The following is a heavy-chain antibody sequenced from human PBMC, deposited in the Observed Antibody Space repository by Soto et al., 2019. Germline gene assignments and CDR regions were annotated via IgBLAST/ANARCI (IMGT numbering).Heavy chain of an antibody. CDR2: VYRSGAT. CDR3: ARISSGGFFYWIGP. D-gene: IGHD2-15*01. V-gene: IGHV4-61*01. CDR1: SGSVRSGNYH. J-gene: IGHJ5*02. Sequence: SETLSLTCTASSGSVRSGNYHWSWIRQPPGKGLEWIGHVYRSGATNYNPSLNRRATISLDTSKNQFTLTLISATAADTATYYCARISSGGFFYWIGPWGQGTLVTVSS.